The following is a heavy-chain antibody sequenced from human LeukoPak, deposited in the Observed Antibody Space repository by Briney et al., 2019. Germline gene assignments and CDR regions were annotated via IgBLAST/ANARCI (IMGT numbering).Heavy chain of an antibody. Sequence: ASETLSLTCAVSGGSISSSNWWSWVRQPPGKGLEWIGEIYHSGSTNYNPSLKSRVTISVDKSKNQFSLKLSSVTAADTAVYYCARARYANARYAFDIWGQGTMVTVSS. CDR1: GGSISSSNW. CDR2: IYHSGST. J-gene: IGHJ3*02. V-gene: IGHV4-4*02. CDR3: ARARYANARYAFDI. D-gene: IGHD2-2*01.